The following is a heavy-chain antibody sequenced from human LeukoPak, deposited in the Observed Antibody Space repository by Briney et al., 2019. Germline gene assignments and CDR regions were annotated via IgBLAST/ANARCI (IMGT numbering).Heavy chain of an antibody. D-gene: IGHD2/OR15-2a*01. CDR3: ARDYSTISCPKLDY. CDR2: IYYSGSS. CDR1: GGSISSGDYY. V-gene: IGHV4-31*03. Sequence: SETLSLTCTVSGGSISSGDYYWSWIRQHPGKGLEWIGYIYYSGSSYYNPSLKSRVTMSVDTSKNQFSLKLSSVTAADTAVYYCARDYSTISCPKLDYWGQGTLVTVSS. J-gene: IGHJ4*02.